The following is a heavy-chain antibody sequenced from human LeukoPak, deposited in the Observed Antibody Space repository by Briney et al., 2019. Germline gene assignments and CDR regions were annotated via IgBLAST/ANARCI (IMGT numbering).Heavy chain of an antibody. J-gene: IGHJ6*03. Sequence: SSETLSLTCAVYGGSFSGYYWSWIRQPPGKGLEWIGEINHGGSTNYNPSLKSRVTISGDTSKNQFSLKLSSVTAADTAVYFCARVGYSYVINDWSRTGLGAYPTKYYYHMDVWGKGTTVTVSS. D-gene: IGHD5-18*01. V-gene: IGHV4-34*01. CDR1: GGSFSGYY. CDR2: INHGGST. CDR3: ARVGYSYVINDWSRTGLGAYPTKYYYHMDV.